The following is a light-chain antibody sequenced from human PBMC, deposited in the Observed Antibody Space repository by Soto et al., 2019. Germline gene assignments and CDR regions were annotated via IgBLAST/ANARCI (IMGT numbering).Light chain of an antibody. Sequence: QSVLTHPHSASGTPGQRVPISCSGSSSNIGTSSVHWFQQLPGTAPKLLISTTNQRPSGVPERFSGSKSGTSASLAISGLQSEDEADYYCAAWDDSLNGHVFGTGTKVTVL. CDR2: TTN. CDR3: AAWDDSLNGHV. J-gene: IGLJ1*01. CDR1: SSNIGTSS. V-gene: IGLV1-44*01.